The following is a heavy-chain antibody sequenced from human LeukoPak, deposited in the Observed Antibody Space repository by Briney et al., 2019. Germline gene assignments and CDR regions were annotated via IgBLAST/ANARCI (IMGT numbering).Heavy chain of an antibody. CDR2: ISSSSSTI. D-gene: IGHD6-19*01. CDR3: ARLSGQWLPPVYYYYMDV. CDR1: GFTFSSYS. V-gene: IGHV3-48*04. J-gene: IGHJ6*03. Sequence: GGSLRLSCAASGFTFSSYSMNWVRQAPGKGLEWVSYISSSSSTIYYADSVKGRFTISRDNAKNSLYLQMNSLRAEDTAVYYCARLSGQWLPPVYYYYMDVWGKGTTVTVTS.